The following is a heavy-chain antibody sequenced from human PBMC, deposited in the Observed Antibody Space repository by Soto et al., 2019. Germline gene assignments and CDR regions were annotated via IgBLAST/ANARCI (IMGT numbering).Heavy chain of an antibody. Sequence: SETLSLTCTVSGGSISSGGYYWYWIRQHPGKGLEWIGYIYYSGTTYYNPSLKSRVTISVDTSKNQFSLKLSSVTAADTAVYYCARHPGYYDILTGYTTYYFDFWGQGILVTVSS. J-gene: IGHJ4*02. CDR1: GGSISSGGYY. CDR3: ARHPGYYDILTGYTTYYFDF. V-gene: IGHV4-31*03. D-gene: IGHD3-9*01. CDR2: IYYSGTT.